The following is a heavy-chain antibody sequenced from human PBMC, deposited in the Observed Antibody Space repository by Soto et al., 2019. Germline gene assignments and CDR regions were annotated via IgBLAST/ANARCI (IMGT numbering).Heavy chain of an antibody. Sequence: SETLSLTCTVSGGSVSSGAYYWTWIRQRPGKGLEWIGYIYYSGSTYYSPSLKSRLSISLDTSKNQFSLRLSSVAAADTAMYYCARARLRAVYAFDIWGQGTMVT. CDR2: IYYSGST. D-gene: IGHD5-12*01. CDR1: GGSVSSGAYY. J-gene: IGHJ3*02. V-gene: IGHV4-31*03. CDR3: ARARLRAVYAFDI.